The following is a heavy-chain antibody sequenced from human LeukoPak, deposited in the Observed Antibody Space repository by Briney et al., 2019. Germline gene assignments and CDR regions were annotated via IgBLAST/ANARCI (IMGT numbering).Heavy chain of an antibody. CDR2: IRYDGSNK. V-gene: IGHV3-30*02. CDR1: GFTFSSYG. Sequence: PGGSLRLSCAASGFTFSSYGMHWVRQAPGKGLEWVAFIRYDGSNKYYADSVKGRFTISRDNSKNTLYLQMNSLRAEDTAVYYCARHYMTTVTKGAFDIWGQGTIGTVSS. J-gene: IGHJ3*02. D-gene: IGHD4-17*01. CDR3: ARHYMTTVTKGAFDI.